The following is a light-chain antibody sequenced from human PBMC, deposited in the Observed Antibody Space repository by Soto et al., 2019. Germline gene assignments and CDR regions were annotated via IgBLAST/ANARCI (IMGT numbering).Light chain of an antibody. CDR3: QQRSDWPPLFT. CDR2: DAS. J-gene: IGKJ3*01. Sequence: EIILTQSPATLSLSPGERATLSCRASQSVSTYLAWYQQKPGQAPRLLIYDASNRATGIPARLSGSGSGTDFPLTISSLEPEDFAVYYCQQRSDWPPLFTFGPGTKVDIK. CDR1: QSVSTY. V-gene: IGKV3-11*01.